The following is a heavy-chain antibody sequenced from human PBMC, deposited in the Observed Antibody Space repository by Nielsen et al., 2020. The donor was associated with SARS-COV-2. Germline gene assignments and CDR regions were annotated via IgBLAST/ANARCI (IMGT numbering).Heavy chain of an antibody. D-gene: IGHD3-10*01. CDR2: IGAGGDNI. CDR3: ATQADGYKSPYDY. J-gene: IGHJ4*02. CDR1: GFTFTTHA. V-gene: IGHV3-23*01. Sequence: GESLKISCAASGFTFTTHAMHWVRQAPGKGLEWVSIIGAGGDNIYYADSVKGRFTISRDNSKNTLYLQINSLRADDTAVYYCATQADGYKSPYDYWGQGTLVTVSS.